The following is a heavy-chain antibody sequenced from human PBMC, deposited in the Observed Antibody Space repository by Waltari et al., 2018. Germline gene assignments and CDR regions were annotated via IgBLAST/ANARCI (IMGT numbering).Heavy chain of an antibody. Sequence: EVQLLESGGGLVQPGGSLRLSCAASGFTFRSYAMSWVRQAPGKGREWVSAISGGGGSTYYADPVTGRFTISRDNSKNTLYRQMISLRAEDTAVYYCANDPSRYYGSGSYFDYWGQGTLVTVSS. J-gene: IGHJ4*02. CDR1: GFTFRSYA. D-gene: IGHD3-10*01. CDR2: ISGGGGST. V-gene: IGHV3-23*01. CDR3: ANDPSRYYGSGSYFDY.